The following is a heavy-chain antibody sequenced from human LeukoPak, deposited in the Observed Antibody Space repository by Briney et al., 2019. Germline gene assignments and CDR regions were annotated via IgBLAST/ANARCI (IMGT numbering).Heavy chain of an antibody. Sequence: SETLSLTCTVSGDSFSSGYYWGWIRQPPGKGLEWIGSLYHSGSTYYNPSLKSRVTISVDTSKNQFSLKLSSVTAADTAVYYCARDAILVAGTRYFDYWGQGTLVTVSS. D-gene: IGHD6-19*01. CDR1: GDSFSSGYY. CDR2: LYHSGST. J-gene: IGHJ4*02. CDR3: ARDAILVAGTRYFDY. V-gene: IGHV4-38-2*02.